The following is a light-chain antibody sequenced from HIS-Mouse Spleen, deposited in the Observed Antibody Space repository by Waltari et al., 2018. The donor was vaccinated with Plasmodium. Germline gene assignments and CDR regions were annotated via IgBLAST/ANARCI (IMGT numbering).Light chain of an antibody. CDR3: QQYNNWPFT. J-gene: IGKJ3*01. V-gene: IGKV3-15*01. Sequence: EIVMTQSPATLSVSPGERATLSCRASQSVSSNLPWYQQKPGQAPRLLSYGASTRATGIPARFSGSGSGTEFTLTISSLQSEDFAVYYCQQYNNWPFTFGPGTKVDIK. CDR2: GAS. CDR1: QSVSSN.